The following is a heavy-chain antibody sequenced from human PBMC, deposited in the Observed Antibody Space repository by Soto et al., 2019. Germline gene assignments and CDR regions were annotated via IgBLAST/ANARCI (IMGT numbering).Heavy chain of an antibody. CDR1: GGSISSNIYY. J-gene: IGHJ4*02. CDR3: ASPGIAAAGPFDY. Sequence: SETLSLTCTASGGSISSNIYYWGWIRQPPGKGLEWIGNIYYSGSTNYDSSLKSRVTISVDTSKNQFSLKLSSVTAADTAVYYCASPGIAAAGPFDYWGQGTLVTVSS. CDR2: IYYSGST. V-gene: IGHV4-39*01. D-gene: IGHD6-13*01.